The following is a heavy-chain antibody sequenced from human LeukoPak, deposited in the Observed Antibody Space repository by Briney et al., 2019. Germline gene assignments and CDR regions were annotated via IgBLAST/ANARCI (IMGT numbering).Heavy chain of an antibody. CDR2: IYSSGST. CDR1: GGSISSYY. CDR3: ARSTWIKIGAFDY. D-gene: IGHD5-12*01. Sequence: SETLSLTCTVSGGSISSYYWSWIRQPAGKGLEWIGRIYSSGSTDYNPSLKSRVTISVDTSKNQFSLKLSSVTAADTAVYYCARSTWIKIGAFDYWGQGTLVTVSS. V-gene: IGHV4-4*07. J-gene: IGHJ4*02.